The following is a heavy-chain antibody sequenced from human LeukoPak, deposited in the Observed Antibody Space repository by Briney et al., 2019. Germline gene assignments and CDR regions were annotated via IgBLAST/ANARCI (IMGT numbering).Heavy chain of an antibody. D-gene: IGHD2-21*02. Sequence: GGSLRLSCAASGFTFSSYSVNWVRQAPGKGLEWGSSISSSSTYIYYADSVKGRFTISRDNAKNSLYLQMNSLRAEDTAVYYCARGGDNDYWGQGTLVTVSS. CDR1: GFTFSSYS. CDR3: ARGGDNDY. J-gene: IGHJ4*02. CDR2: ISSSSTYI. V-gene: IGHV3-21*01.